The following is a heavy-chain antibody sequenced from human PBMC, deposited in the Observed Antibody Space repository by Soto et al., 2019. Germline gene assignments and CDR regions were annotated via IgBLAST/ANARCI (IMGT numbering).Heavy chain of an antibody. D-gene: IGHD6-19*01. J-gene: IGHJ4*02. Sequence: QVQLVESGGGVVQPGRSLRLSCAASGFTFSNFPIHWVRQAPGMGLEWVAVISYDGSNEYYADSVKGRFTISRDNSKNTLYLQMSSLRPEDSGLYFCARGGLGSGWYHFDSWGQGTLVTVSS. CDR1: GFTFSNFP. V-gene: IGHV3-30-3*01. CDR2: ISYDGSNE. CDR3: ARGGLGSGWYHFDS.